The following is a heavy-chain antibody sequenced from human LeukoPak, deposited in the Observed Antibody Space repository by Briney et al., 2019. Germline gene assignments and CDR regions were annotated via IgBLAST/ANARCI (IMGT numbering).Heavy chain of an antibody. D-gene: IGHD3-10*01. J-gene: IGHJ4*02. Sequence: GSLRLSCAASGFTFSSYAMHWVRQAPGKGLEWVAVISYDGSNKYYADSVKGRFTISRDNSKNTLYLQMNSLRAEDTAVYYCARAHPYYYGSGSHFLDYWGQGTLVTVSS. CDR1: GFTFSSYA. CDR3: ARAHPYYYGSGSHFLDY. CDR2: ISYDGSNK. V-gene: IGHV3-30*04.